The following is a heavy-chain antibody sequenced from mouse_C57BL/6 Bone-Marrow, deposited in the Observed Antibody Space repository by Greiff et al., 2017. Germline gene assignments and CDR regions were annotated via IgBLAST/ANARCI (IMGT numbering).Heavy chain of an antibody. D-gene: IGHD2-2*01. CDR3: ARHLSLLWLRRVPYYAMDY. Sequence: QVQLQQPGAELVKPGASVKLSCKASGYTFTSYWMHWVKQRPGRGLEWIGRIDPNSGGTKYNEKFKSKATLTVDKPSSTAYMQLSSLTSEDSAVYYCARHLSLLWLRRVPYYAMDYWGQGTSVTVSS. J-gene: IGHJ4*01. CDR1: GYTFTSYW. V-gene: IGHV1-72*01. CDR2: IDPNSGGT.